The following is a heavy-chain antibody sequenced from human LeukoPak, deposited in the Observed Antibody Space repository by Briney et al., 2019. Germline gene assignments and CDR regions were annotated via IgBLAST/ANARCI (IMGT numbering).Heavy chain of an antibody. CDR2: IYYSGST. J-gene: IGHJ5*02. V-gene: IGHV4-59*01. CDR3: ARDLREYGPNWFDP. Sequence: SETLSLTCTVSGGSISSYYWSWIRQPPGKGLEWIGYIYYSGSTNYNPSLKSRVTISVDTSKNQFSLKLSSVTAADTAVYYCARDLREYGPNWFDPWGQGTLVTVSS. CDR1: GGSISSYY. D-gene: IGHD3-10*01.